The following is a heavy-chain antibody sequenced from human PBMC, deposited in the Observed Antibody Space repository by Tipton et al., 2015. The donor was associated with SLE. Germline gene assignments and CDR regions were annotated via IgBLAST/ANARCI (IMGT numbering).Heavy chain of an antibody. J-gene: IGHJ4*02. V-gene: IGHV4-61*09. CDR1: GGSISSGSYY. CDR3: ARYSGGVVITPDY. CDR2: IYTSGST. Sequence: TLSLTCTVSGGSISSGSYYWSWIRQPAGKGLEWIGHIYTSGSTNYNPSLKSRVTISVDTSKNQFSLKLSSVTAADTAVYYCARYSGGVVITPDYWGQGTLVTVSS. D-gene: IGHD3-3*01.